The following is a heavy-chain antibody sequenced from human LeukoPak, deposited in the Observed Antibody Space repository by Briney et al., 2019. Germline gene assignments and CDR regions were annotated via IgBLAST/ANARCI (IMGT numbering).Heavy chain of an antibody. J-gene: IGHJ4*02. CDR1: GYSFTSNY. CDR3: ARAGAYYDFWSGYFTS. D-gene: IGHD3-3*01. Sequence: ASVKVSCKASGYSFTSNYVHWVRQAPGQGLEWMGMIYPRDGSTSYAQKFQGRVTVTRDTSTSTVHMELSSLRSEDTAVYYCARAGAYYDFWSGYFTSWGQGTLVTVSS. CDR2: IYPRDGST. V-gene: IGHV1-46*01.